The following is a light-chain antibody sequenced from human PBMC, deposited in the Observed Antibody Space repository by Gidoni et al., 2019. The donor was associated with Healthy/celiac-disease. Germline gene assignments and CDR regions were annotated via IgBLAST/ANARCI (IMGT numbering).Light chain of an antibody. Sequence: DIQLTQSPSSLSASVGDRVTITCRASQSISSYLNWYQQKPGKAPKLLIYAASSLQSGVQSRFSGSGSGTDFTLTISSLQPEDFATYYCQQSYSRTFXQXTKVXIK. CDR3: QQSYSRT. V-gene: IGKV1-39*01. CDR1: QSISSY. J-gene: IGKJ1*01. CDR2: AAS.